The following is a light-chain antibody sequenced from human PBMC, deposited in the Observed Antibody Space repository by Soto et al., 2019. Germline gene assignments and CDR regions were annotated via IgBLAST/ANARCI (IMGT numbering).Light chain of an antibody. Sequence: EVVMTQSPATLSLSPGERATLSCRASQSVISNLVWYQQKPGQAPRLLIYDSSTRANGIPARFSGSGSGTEFTLTISSRQSEDFALYFCQQCNNWPYTFGQGTKLEIK. CDR1: QSVISN. CDR3: QQCNNWPYT. CDR2: DSS. V-gene: IGKV3-15*01. J-gene: IGKJ2*01.